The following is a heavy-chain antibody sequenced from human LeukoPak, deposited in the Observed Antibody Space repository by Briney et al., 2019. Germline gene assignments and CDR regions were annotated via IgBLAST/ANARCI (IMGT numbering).Heavy chain of an antibody. Sequence: PGGSLRLSCAASGLTFDDYGMSWVRQAPGKGLEWVSGINWNGGSTGYADSVKGRFTISRDNAKNSLYLQMNSLRAEDTALYHCARVSGYSSGWGAFFDYWGQGTLVTVSS. V-gene: IGHV3-20*01. CDR1: GLTFDDYG. CDR2: INWNGGST. J-gene: IGHJ4*02. CDR3: ARVSGYSSGWGAFFDY. D-gene: IGHD6-19*01.